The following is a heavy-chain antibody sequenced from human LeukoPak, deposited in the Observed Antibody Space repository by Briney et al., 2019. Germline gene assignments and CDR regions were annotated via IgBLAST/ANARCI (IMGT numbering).Heavy chain of an antibody. Sequence: GRSLRLSCAASGFTFSSYAMHWVRQAPGKGLEWVAVISYDRSNKYYADSVKGRFTISRDNSKNTLYLQMYSLRAEDTAVYYCARDDEVVAATGTFDYWGQGTLVTVSS. CDR1: GFTFSSYA. CDR3: ARDDEVVAATGTFDY. J-gene: IGHJ4*02. D-gene: IGHD2-15*01. CDR2: ISYDRSNK. V-gene: IGHV3-30*04.